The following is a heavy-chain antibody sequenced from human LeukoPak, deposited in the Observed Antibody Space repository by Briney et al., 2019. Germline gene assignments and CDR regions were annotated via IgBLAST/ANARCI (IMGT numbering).Heavy chain of an antibody. V-gene: IGHV3-11*04. D-gene: IGHD3-9*01. J-gene: IGHJ3*02. Sequence: PGGSLRLSCAASGFTFSDYYMSWIRQAPGKGLEWVSYISSSGSTIYYADSVKGRFTISRDNAKNSLYLQMNSLRAEDTAVYYCYIRYFDWLTTIEAFYIWGQGTMVTVSS. CDR3: YIRYFDWLTTIEAFYI. CDR2: ISSSGSTI. CDR1: GFTFSDYY.